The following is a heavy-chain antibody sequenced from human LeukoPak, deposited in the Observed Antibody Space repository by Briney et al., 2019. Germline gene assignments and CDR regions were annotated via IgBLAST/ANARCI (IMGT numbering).Heavy chain of an antibody. V-gene: IGHV1-69*06. CDR1: GGTFSSYA. CDR3: ARHSIVVVVAATSRFGMDV. CDR2: IIPIFGTA. Sequence: SVKVSCKASGGTFSSYAISWVRQAPGQGLEWLGGIIPIFGTANYAQKFQGRVTITADKSTSTAYMELSSLRSEDTAVYYCARHSIVVVVAATSRFGMDVWGKGTTVTVSS. J-gene: IGHJ6*03. D-gene: IGHD2-15*01.